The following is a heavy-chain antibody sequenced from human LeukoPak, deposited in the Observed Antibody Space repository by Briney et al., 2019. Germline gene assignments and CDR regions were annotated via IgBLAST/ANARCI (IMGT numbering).Heavy chain of an antibody. Sequence: GGSLRLSCAASGFSVSSHYMNWVRQAPGKGLEWVSVISYDGSDKYYADSVKGRFTISRDNSKNTLYLQMNSLRAEDTAVYYCARDVVATIGHYYFDYWGQGTLVTVSS. J-gene: IGHJ4*02. CDR1: GFSVSSHY. CDR2: ISYDGSDK. V-gene: IGHV3-30*01. CDR3: ARDVVATIGHYYFDY. D-gene: IGHD5-12*01.